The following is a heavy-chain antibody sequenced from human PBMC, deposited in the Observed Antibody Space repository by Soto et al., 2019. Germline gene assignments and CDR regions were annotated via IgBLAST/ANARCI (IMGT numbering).Heavy chain of an antibody. J-gene: IGHJ5*02. V-gene: IGHV4-59*01. Sequence: SETLSLTCTVSGGSISSYYWSWIRQPPGKGLEWIGYIYYSGSTNYNPSLKSRVTISVDTSKNQFSLKLSSVTAADTAVYYCARSPFYDFWSGYYGDNWFDPWGQGTLVTVSS. D-gene: IGHD3-3*01. CDR2: IYYSGST. CDR3: ARSPFYDFWSGYYGDNWFDP. CDR1: GGSISSYY.